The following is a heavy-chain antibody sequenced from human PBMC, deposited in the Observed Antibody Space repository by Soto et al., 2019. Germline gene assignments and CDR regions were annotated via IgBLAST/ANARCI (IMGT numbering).Heavy chain of an antibody. CDR3: ARGGGGITIFGVVIKAPCGMDV. CDR2: INHSGST. CDR1: GGSFSGYY. Sequence: SETLSLTCAVYGGSFSGYYWSWIRQPPGKGLEWIGEINHSGSTNYNPSLKSRVTISVDTSKNQFSLKLSSVTAADTAVYYCARGGGGITIFGVVIKAPCGMDVWGQGTTVTVSS. D-gene: IGHD3-3*01. V-gene: IGHV4-34*01. J-gene: IGHJ6*02.